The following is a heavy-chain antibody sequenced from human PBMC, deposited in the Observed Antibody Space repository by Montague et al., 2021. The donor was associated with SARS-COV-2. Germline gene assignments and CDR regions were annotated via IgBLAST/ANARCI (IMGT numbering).Heavy chain of an antibody. V-gene: IGHV4-59*01. CDR2: IDNSGST. D-gene: IGHD4-23*01. CDR1: GGSIGAYY. CDR3: ARHGGNDAFDI. Sequence: SETLSLTCTASGGSIGAYYYCWIRQPPGKGLEWIGYIDNSGSTNXNPSLESRVTMSVDTSKNQFSLKLNSVTAADAAVYYCARHGGNDAFDIWGRGTMVTVSS. J-gene: IGHJ3*02.